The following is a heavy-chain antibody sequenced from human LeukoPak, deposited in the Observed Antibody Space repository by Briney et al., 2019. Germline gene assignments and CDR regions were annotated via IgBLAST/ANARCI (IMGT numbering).Heavy chain of an antibody. Sequence: GGSLRLSCAASGFTFSNYSMNWVRQAPGKGLEWVSSIGSSGSYIYYADSVKGRFTISRDNAKNSLYLQMNSLRAEDTGVYYCARDLNWNHAFFWGQGTLVTVSS. V-gene: IGHV3-21*06. CDR3: ARDLNWNHAFF. CDR2: IGSSGSYI. CDR1: GFTFSNYS. D-gene: IGHD1-14*01. J-gene: IGHJ4*02.